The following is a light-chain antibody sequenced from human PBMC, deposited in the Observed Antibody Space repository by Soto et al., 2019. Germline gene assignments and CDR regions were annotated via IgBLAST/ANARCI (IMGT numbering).Light chain of an antibody. CDR2: DAS. V-gene: IGKV1-33*01. CDR3: QQYDNLPMYT. J-gene: IGKJ2*01. Sequence: DIQMTQSPSSLSASVGDRVTITCQASQDISNFLNWYQQIPGKAPKLLIYDASNLETGVPSRFSGSGSGTDFTFTISSLQPEDIATYYCQQYDNLPMYTFGQGTKLEIK. CDR1: QDISNF.